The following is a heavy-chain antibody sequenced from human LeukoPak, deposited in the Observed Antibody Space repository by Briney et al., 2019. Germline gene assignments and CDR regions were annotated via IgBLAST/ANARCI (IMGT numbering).Heavy chain of an antibody. J-gene: IGHJ4*02. D-gene: IGHD2-21*02. CDR2: TIPIFGTA. CDR1: GGTFSSYA. CDR3: ARSLAYCGGDRYFDY. V-gene: IGHV1-69*01. Sequence: GASVKVSCKASGGTFSSYAISWVRQAPGQGLEWMGGTIPIFGTANYAQKFQGRVTITADESTSTAYMELSSLRSEDTAVYYCARSLAYCGGDRYFDYWGQGTLVTVSS.